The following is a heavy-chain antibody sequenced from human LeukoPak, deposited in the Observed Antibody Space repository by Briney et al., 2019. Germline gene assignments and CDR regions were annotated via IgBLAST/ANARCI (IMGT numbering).Heavy chain of an antibody. CDR3: ARANFWSGSSEFDY. CDR2: IKGTGSEK. CDR1: GFTFSSYW. V-gene: IGHV3-7*01. Sequence: PGGSLRLCCAASGFTFSSYWMSWVRQAPGKGLEWVANIKGTGSEKYYVDSVKGRFTISRDNAKNSLYLQMNSLRAEDTAVYYCARANFWSGSSEFDYWGQGTLVTVSS. D-gene: IGHD3-3*01. J-gene: IGHJ4*02.